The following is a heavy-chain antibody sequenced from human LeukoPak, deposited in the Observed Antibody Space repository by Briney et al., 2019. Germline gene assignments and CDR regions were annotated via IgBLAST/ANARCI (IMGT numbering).Heavy chain of an antibody. D-gene: IGHD3-22*01. CDR2: ISAYNCNT. Sequence: ASVKVSFKASVYTFTSYGISWLRQAPGQGLDWMGRISAYNCNTNYAQKLQGRVTMTTDTSTSTAYMELRSLRSDDTAVYYCARDGGYYDSSGYQDYWGQGTLVTVSS. J-gene: IGHJ4*02. CDR3: ARDGGYYDSSGYQDY. V-gene: IGHV1-18*01. CDR1: VYTFTSYG.